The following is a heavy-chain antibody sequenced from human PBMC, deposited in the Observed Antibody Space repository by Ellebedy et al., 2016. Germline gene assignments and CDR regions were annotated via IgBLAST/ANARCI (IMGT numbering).Heavy chain of an antibody. CDR3: TTSDYGGGQTIDY. V-gene: IGHV3-73*01. Sequence: GGSLRLXXAASGFTFSGSAMHWVRQASGKGLEWVGRIRSKANNYATAYAASVKDRFTVSRDDSRNMAYLQMNSLKTEDTAVYYCTTSDYGGGQTIDYWGQGTLVTVSS. J-gene: IGHJ4*02. D-gene: IGHD4-23*01. CDR1: GFTFSGSA. CDR2: IRSKANNYAT.